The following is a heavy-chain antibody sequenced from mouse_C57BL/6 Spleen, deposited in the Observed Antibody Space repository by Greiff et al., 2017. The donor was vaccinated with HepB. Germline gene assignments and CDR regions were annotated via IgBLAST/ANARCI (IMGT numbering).Heavy chain of an antibody. D-gene: IGHD2-4*01. CDR2: IHPNSGST. V-gene: IGHV1-64*01. Sequence: QVQLQQPGAELVKPGASVKLSCKASGYTFTSYWMHWVKQRPGQGLEWIGMIHPNSGSTNYNEKFKSKATLTVDKCSSTAYMQLSSLTSEDSAVYYCARWWGYDYDYAMDYWGQGTSVTVSS. J-gene: IGHJ4*01. CDR3: ARWWGYDYDYAMDY. CDR1: GYTFTSYW.